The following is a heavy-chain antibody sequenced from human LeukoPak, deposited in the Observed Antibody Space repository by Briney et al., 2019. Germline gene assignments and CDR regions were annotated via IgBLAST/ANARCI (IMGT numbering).Heavy chain of an antibody. V-gene: IGHV1-2*02. CDR1: GDSFTGNY. D-gene: IGHD2-8*01. J-gene: IGHJ4*02. Sequence: ASVRVSCKASGDSFTGNYMHWVRQAPGQGFEWMGWINPNTGGTNYAQKFKGRVLMTRDTSISTAYLELSSLKSDDTAVYYCARVGYCSRGVCYNYDYWGQGTQVTVSS. CDR2: INPNTGGT. CDR3: ARVGYCSRGVCYNYDY.